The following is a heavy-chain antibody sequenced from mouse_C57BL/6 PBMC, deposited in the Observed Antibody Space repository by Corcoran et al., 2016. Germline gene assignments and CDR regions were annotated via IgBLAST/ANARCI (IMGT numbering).Heavy chain of an antibody. D-gene: IGHD1-1*01. Sequence: EVQLQQSGPELVKPGASVKISCKASGYTFTDYYMNWVKQSHGESLEWIGDITPNNGGTSYNQKFKGKATLTVDKSSSTAYMELRSLTSEDSAVYYCARGEAYGSPSMDYWGQGTSVTVSS. CDR2: ITPNNGGT. CDR1: GYTFTDYY. CDR3: ARGEAYGSPSMDY. J-gene: IGHJ4*01. V-gene: IGHV1-26*01.